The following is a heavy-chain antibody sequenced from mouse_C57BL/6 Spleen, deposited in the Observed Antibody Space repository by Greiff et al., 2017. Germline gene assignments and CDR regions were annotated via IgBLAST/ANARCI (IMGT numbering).Heavy chain of an antibody. J-gene: IGHJ3*01. CDR3: ARPPYYYGSSTWFAD. Sequence: VQLQQSGPELVKPGASVKMSCKASGYTFTDYNMHWVKRSHGKSLEWIGYINPNNGGTSYNQKFKGKATLTVNKSSSTAYMELRSLTSEDSAVYYCARPPYYYGSSTWFADWGQGTLVTVSA. CDR2: INPNNGGT. CDR1: GYTFTDYN. V-gene: IGHV1-22*01. D-gene: IGHD1-1*01.